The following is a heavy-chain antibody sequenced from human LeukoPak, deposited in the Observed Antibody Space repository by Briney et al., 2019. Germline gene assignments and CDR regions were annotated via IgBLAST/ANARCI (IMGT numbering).Heavy chain of an antibody. V-gene: IGHV3-23*01. CDR2: VSASGGST. D-gene: IGHD6-19*01. Sequence: GGSLRLSCAASGFTFSSYGMSWVRQAPGRGLEWVSAVSASGGSTYYAGSVKGRFTISRDNSKNTLYLQMNGLRAEDTAVYYCARAHSSGWYYFDYWGQGTLVTVSS. CDR1: GFTFSSYG. J-gene: IGHJ4*02. CDR3: ARAHSSGWYYFDY.